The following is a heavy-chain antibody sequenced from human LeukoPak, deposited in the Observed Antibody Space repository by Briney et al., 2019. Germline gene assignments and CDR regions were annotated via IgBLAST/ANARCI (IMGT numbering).Heavy chain of an antibody. V-gene: IGHV4-39*01. D-gene: IGHD3-22*01. J-gene: IGHJ4*02. Sequence: SETLSLTCTVSGGSISSSNYYWCWIRQPPGKGLEWIGSIYYSGSTYYKSSLKSRITISVDTSKNQFSLKLSSVTAADTAVYYCARNVTGGSSGYWRFDYWGQGTLVTVSS. CDR2: IYYSGST. CDR3: ARNVTGGSSGYWRFDY. CDR1: GGSISSSNYY.